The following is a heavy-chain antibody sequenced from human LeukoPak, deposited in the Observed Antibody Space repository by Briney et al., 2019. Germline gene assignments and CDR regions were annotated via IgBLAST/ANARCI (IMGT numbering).Heavy chain of an antibody. CDR2: TRNKVNSYTT. J-gene: IGHJ4*02. V-gene: IGHV3-72*01. D-gene: IGHD3-10*01. CDR1: GFTLSDHE. Sequence: PAGSLRLSCAASGFTLSDHEMDWGRHAPGGRLEWVGRTRNKVNSYTTEYAASVKGRFTISRDDSKNSLYMQMNSLETEDTAVYYCVAMIRGVGNWGQGTLATVSA. CDR3: VAMIRGVGN.